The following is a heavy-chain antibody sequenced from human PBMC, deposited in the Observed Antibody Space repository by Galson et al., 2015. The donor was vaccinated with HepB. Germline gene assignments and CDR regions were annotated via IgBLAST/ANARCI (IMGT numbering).Heavy chain of an antibody. Sequence: SLRLSCAASGFTFSSYSMNWVRQAPGKGLEWVSSISSSSSYIYYADSVKGRFTISRDNAKNSLYLQMNSLRAEDTAVYYCARGSRFGEALYYYGMDVWGQGTTVTVSS. CDR3: ARGSRFGEALYYYGMDV. CDR2: ISSSSSYI. V-gene: IGHV3-21*01. CDR1: GFTFSSYS. J-gene: IGHJ6*02. D-gene: IGHD3-10*01.